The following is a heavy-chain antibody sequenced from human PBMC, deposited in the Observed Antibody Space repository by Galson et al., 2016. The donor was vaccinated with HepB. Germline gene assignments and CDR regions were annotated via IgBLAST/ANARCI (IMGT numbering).Heavy chain of an antibody. CDR1: GFKFSTFE. Sequence: SLRLSCAASGFKFSTFEMNWVRQAPGKGLEWISDITTTGGTVNYADSVRGRFTISRDNARSSVFLQMDSLRPEDTAVYYCARGDSSGWDYLDHWGQRILVTVSS. V-gene: IGHV3-48*03. D-gene: IGHD6-19*01. J-gene: IGHJ4*02. CDR2: ITTTGGTV. CDR3: ARGDSSGWDYLDH.